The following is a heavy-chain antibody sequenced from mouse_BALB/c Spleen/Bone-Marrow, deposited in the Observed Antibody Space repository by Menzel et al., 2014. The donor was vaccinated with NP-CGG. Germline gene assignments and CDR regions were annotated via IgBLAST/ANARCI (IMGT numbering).Heavy chain of an antibody. D-gene: IGHD5-1*01. CDR2: IRYSDST. Sequence: EVKLVESGPDLVKPSQSLSLTCSVTGYSITSGYNWHWIRQFPGNKLEWMGYIRYSDSTNYNPSLKSQISITRDTSKNQFFLQLNSVTTEDTATYFFARGTYGAMDYWGQGTSVTVSS. CDR1: GYSITSGYN. CDR3: ARGTYGAMDY. J-gene: IGHJ4*01. V-gene: IGHV3-1*02.